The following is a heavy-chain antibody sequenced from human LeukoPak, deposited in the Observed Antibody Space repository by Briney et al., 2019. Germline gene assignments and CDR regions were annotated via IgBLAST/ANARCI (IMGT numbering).Heavy chain of an antibody. D-gene: IGHD6-19*01. J-gene: IGHJ4*02. CDR1: GYTFTSYG. Sequence: GASVKVSCKASGYTFTSYGISWVRQAPGQGLEWMGWISAYNGNTNYAQKLQGRVTMTRNTSISTAYMELSSLRSEDTAVYYCARGQRKQFLNYWGQGTLVTVSS. V-gene: IGHV1-18*01. CDR2: ISAYNGNT. CDR3: ARGQRKQFLNY.